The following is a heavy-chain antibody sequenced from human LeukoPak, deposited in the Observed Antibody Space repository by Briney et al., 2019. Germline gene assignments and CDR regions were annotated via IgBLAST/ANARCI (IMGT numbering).Heavy chain of an antibody. CDR2: ISGSGGST. V-gene: IGHV3-23*01. J-gene: IGHJ4*02. CDR1: GFTFSSYA. Sequence: GGSLRLSCAASGFTFSSYAMSWVRQAAGKGLEWVSAISGSGGSTYYADSVKGRFTISRDNSKNTLYLQMNRLRPEDAAVYYCAKAPVTTCRGAYCYPFDYWGQGTLVTVSS. D-gene: IGHD2-21*01. CDR3: AKAPVTTCRGAYCYPFDY.